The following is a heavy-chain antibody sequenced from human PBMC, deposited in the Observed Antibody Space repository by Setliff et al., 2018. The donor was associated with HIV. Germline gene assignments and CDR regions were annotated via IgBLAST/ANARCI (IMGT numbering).Heavy chain of an antibody. V-gene: IGHV4-34*01. Sequence: ETLSLTCAVYGGSFSDNYWSWIRQSPGKGLEWIGEINHSGRTKYSPSLRSRVSISVDTSKTQFSLKLSSVTAADTAVYYYARVSSTYWYSIFRNYYYHMDVWGKGTTVTVSS. D-gene: IGHD2-8*02. CDR1: GGSFSDNY. CDR2: INHSGRT. J-gene: IGHJ6*03. CDR3: ARVSSTYWYSIFRNYYYHMDV.